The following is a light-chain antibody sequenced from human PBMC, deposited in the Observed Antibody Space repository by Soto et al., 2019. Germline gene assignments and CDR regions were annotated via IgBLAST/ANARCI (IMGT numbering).Light chain of an antibody. CDR3: SSYGGNNNLV. V-gene: IGLV2-8*01. CDR2: EVN. J-gene: IGLJ2*01. CDR1: SSDVGGYNY. Sequence: QSALTQPPSASGSPGQSVTISCTGTSSDVGGYNYVSWYQQHPGKAPKLMIYEVNKRPSGVPDRFSAPKSGNTASLTVSGLQAEDEADYYCSSYGGNNNLVFGGGTKLTVL.